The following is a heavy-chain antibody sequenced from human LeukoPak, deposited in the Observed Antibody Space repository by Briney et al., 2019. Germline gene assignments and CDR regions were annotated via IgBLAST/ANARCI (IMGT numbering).Heavy chain of an antibody. J-gene: IGHJ4*02. CDR1: GFTFSTYS. CDR3: ANMIVGANFY. D-gene: IGHD1-26*01. Sequence: KPGGSLRLSCAASGFTFSTYSVNWVRQAPGKGLEWVSAISPSSTYIYYADSVKGRFTISRDNAKNSLYLQMNSLRAEDTAVYYCANMIVGANFYWGQGTLVTVSS. V-gene: IGHV3-21*01. CDR2: ISPSSTYI.